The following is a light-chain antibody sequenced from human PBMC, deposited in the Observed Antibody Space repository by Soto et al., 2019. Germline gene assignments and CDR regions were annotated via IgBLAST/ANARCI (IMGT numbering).Light chain of an antibody. J-gene: IGKJ1*01. Sequence: DIQMTQSPSTLSGSVGDRVTITCRASQTIRSWLAWYQQKPGKAPKLLIYKASTLKSGVPSRFSGSGSGTEFTLTISSLQPDDFATYYCQHYNSYSEAFGQGTKVELE. CDR2: KAS. CDR3: QHYNSYSEA. CDR1: QTIRSW. V-gene: IGKV1-5*03.